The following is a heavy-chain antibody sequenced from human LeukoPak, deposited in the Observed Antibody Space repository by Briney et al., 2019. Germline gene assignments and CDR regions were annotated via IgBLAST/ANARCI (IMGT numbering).Heavy chain of an antibody. Sequence: SETLSLTCTVSDYAISSGFFWGWIRQAPGKGPEWIGNIYHSGSTYYTPSLKSRVTISVDTSKNQFSLKLSSVTAADTAVYYCARDFFEWERDGGTNFDYWGQGTLVTVSS. CDR3: ARDFFEWERDGGTNFDY. CDR2: IYHSGST. D-gene: IGHD3-3*01. V-gene: IGHV4-38-2*02. CDR1: DYAISSGFF. J-gene: IGHJ4*02.